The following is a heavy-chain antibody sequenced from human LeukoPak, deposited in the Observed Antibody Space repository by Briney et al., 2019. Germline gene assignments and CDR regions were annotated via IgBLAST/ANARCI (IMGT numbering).Heavy chain of an antibody. CDR1: GYTFTGYY. Sequence: ASVKVTCKASGYTFTGYYIHWVRQAPGQGLEWMGWINPNSGATDYAQKFQGRVTMTRDTSINTAYMELSSLRLDDTGVYYCARDRHLYSSASLDDFWGQGTLVTVSS. CDR2: INPNSGAT. V-gene: IGHV1-2*02. J-gene: IGHJ4*02. D-gene: IGHD6-6*01. CDR3: ARDRHLYSSASLDDF.